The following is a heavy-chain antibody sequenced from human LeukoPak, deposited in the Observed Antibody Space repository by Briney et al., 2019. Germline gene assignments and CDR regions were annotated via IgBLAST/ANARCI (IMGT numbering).Heavy chain of an antibody. Sequence: GGSLRLSCAASGFTFSSYAMHWVRQAPGKGLEYVSAISSNGGSTYYANSVKGRFTISRDNSKNTLYLQMGSLRAEDMAVYYCARADYYDSSGYSTNRGYYFDYWGQGTLVTVSS. CDR1: GFTFSSYA. D-gene: IGHD3-22*01. V-gene: IGHV3-64*01. CDR2: ISSNGGST. CDR3: ARADYYDSSGYSTNRGYYFDY. J-gene: IGHJ4*02.